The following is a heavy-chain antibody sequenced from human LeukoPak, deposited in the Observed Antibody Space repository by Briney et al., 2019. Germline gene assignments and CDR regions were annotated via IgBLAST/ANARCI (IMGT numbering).Heavy chain of an antibody. Sequence: PSETLSLTCAVYGGSFSGYYWSWIRQPPGQGLEWIGEIHQSGNTKYSPSLQSRVTMSLDKSKNQFSLHLNSVTAADTAKYYCARNVCSGGHCLSAFDVWGRGTLVTVSS. CDR1: GGSFSGYY. J-gene: IGHJ4*02. CDR3: ARNVCSGGHCLSAFDV. CDR2: IHQSGNT. D-gene: IGHD2-15*01. V-gene: IGHV4-34*01.